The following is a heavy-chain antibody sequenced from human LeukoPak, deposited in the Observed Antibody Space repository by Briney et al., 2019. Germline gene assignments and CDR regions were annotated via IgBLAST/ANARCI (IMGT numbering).Heavy chain of an antibody. Sequence: SETLSLTCTVSGGSISTSNYYWGWIRQPPGKGLEWIGNIFYSGSTYYNPPLKSRVTISVDTSKNQFSLKLSSVTAADTAVYYCARDDGSSWYWGQGTLVTVSS. J-gene: IGHJ4*02. CDR1: GGSISTSNYY. CDR2: IFYSGST. CDR3: ARDDGSSWY. V-gene: IGHV4-39*07. D-gene: IGHD6-13*01.